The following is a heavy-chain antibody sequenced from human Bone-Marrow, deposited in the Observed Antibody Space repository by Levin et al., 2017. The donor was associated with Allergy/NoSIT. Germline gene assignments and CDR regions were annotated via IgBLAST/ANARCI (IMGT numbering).Heavy chain of an antibody. CDR1: GYSFTSYW. J-gene: IGHJ4*02. D-gene: IGHD2-21*01. CDR3: ARRDSDGSNSFDY. V-gene: IGHV5-51*01. CDR2: IFPSDSDT. Sequence: KSGGSLRLSCQASGYSFTSYWFGWVRQRPGKGLEWMGLIFPSDSDTRVSPSFQGQIIMSVDKSISTAYLQWSSLKASDSGMYYCARRDSDGSNSFDYWGQGTLVTVSS.